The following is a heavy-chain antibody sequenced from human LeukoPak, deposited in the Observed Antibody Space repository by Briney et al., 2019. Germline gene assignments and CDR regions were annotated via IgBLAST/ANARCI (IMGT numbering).Heavy chain of an antibody. V-gene: IGHV1-2*02. J-gene: IGHJ4*02. CDR3: AREVGLKVTGTTGFDY. Sequence: GASVKVSCKASGYTFTGYYMHWVRQAPGQGLEWVGWINPNSGGTNYAQKFQGRVTMTMATYISTAYMELSRLRSDDTAVYYCAREVGLKVTGTTGFDYWGQGTLVTVSS. CDR1: GYTFTGYY. D-gene: IGHD1-20*01. CDR2: INPNSGGT.